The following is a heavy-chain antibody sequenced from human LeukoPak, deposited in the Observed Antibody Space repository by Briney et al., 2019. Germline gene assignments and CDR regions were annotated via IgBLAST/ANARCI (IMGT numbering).Heavy chain of an antibody. CDR3: ARGQTYSSSWFGMDV. J-gene: IGHJ6*02. CDR1: GGTFSSYA. Sequence: SVNVSCKASGGTFSSYAISWVRQAPGQGLEWMGGIIPIFGTANYAQKFQGRVTITADEFTSTANMELSSLRSEDTAVYYCARGQTYSSSWFGMDVWGQGTTVTVSS. D-gene: IGHD6-13*01. V-gene: IGHV1-69*13. CDR2: IIPIFGTA.